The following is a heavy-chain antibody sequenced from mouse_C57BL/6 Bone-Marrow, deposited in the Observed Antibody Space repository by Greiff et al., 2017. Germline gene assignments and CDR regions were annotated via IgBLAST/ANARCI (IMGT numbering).Heavy chain of an antibody. CDR3: ARSALLLRYWYFDV. J-gene: IGHJ1*03. D-gene: IGHD1-1*01. Sequence: VQLQQPGAELVKPGASVKLSCKASGYTFTSYWMHWVKQRPGQGLEWIGMIHPNSGSTNYNEKFKSKATLTVDKSSSTAYMQISSLTSEDSAVYYCARSALLLRYWYFDVWGTGTTVTVSS. V-gene: IGHV1-64*01. CDR1: GYTFTSYW. CDR2: IHPNSGST.